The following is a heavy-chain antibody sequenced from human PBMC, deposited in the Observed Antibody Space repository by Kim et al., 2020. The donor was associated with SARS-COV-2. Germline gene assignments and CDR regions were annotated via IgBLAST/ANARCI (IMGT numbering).Heavy chain of an antibody. J-gene: IGHJ4*02. D-gene: IGHD6-13*01. CDR2: IRDDGGRT. CDR3: AREFLIAQQLADF. Sequence: GGSLRLSCVGSGFTFRTYAITWVRQVPGKGLQWLSTIRDDGGRTYYADSVKGRFTVSRNNAKNMVYLQMNSLRDEDTAVYHCAREFLIAQQLADFWGPGTLVTVSS. CDR1: GFTFRTYA. V-gene: IGHV3-23*01.